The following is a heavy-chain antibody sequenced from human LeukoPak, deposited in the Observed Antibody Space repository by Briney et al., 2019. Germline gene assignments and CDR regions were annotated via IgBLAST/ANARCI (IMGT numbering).Heavy chain of an antibody. Sequence: GGSLRLSCAVSGFSFDIAWMNWVRQAPGEGLEWVGRIKSKNDGAATDYGAPVRGRFTISIDDSKNMLYLQMNSLKTDDTAVYYCVSRDAYKPRYFMDVWGKGTTVTVSS. CDR1: GFSFDIAW. D-gene: IGHD5-24*01. V-gene: IGHV3-15*01. CDR3: VSRDAYKPRYFMDV. J-gene: IGHJ6*03. CDR2: IKSKNDGAAT.